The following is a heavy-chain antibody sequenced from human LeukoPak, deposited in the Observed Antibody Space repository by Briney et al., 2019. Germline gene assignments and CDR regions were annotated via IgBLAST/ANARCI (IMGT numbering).Heavy chain of an antibody. CDR1: GFTFSSYS. Sequence: GGSLRLSCAASGFTFSSYSMNWVRQAPGKGLEWVSSISSSSSYIYYADSVKGRFTISRDNAKNSLYLQMNSLRAEDTAVYYCARRGLYYYDSSGYYVVGYWGQGTLVTVSS. J-gene: IGHJ4*02. D-gene: IGHD3-22*01. CDR3: ARRGLYYYDSSGYYVVGY. CDR2: ISSSSSYI. V-gene: IGHV3-21*01.